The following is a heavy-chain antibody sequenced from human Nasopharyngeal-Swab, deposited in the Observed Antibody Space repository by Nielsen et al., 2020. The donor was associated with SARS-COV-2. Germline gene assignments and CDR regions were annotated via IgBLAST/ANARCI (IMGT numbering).Heavy chain of an antibody. Sequence: SETLSLTCTVSGGSISSSSYYWGWIRQPPGKGLEWIGEIYHSGSTNYNPSLKSRVAISVDKSKNQFSLKLSSVTAADTAVYYCARGSVFLLRYFYWSPLRPFDYWGQGTLVTVSS. CDR2: IYHSGST. J-gene: IGHJ4*02. V-gene: IGHV4-39*07. CDR1: GGSISSSSYY. D-gene: IGHD3-9*01. CDR3: ARGSVFLLRYFYWSPLRPFDY.